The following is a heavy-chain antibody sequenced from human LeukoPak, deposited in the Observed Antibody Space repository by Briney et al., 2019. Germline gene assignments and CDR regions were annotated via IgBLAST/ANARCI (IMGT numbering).Heavy chain of an antibody. CDR1: GGTFSSYA. CDR3: ARDQRGYSYRDPQDAFDI. D-gene: IGHD5-18*01. CDR2: IIPIFGTA. J-gene: IGHJ3*02. Sequence: GASVTVSCKASGGTFSSYAISWVRQAPGQGLEWMGGIIPIFGTANYAQKFQGRVTIPADESTSTAYMELSSLRSEDTAVYYCARDQRGYSYRDPQDAFDIWGQGTMVTVSS. V-gene: IGHV1-69*13.